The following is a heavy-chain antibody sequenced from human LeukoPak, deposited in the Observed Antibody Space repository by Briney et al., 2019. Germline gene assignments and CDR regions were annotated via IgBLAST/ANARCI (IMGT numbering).Heavy chain of an antibody. J-gene: IGHJ6*02. CDR3: ARVIPNSYDILTGYYRDYYYYYGMDV. D-gene: IGHD3-9*01. V-gene: IGHV1-69*04. CDR2: IIPILGIA. CDR1: GGTFSSYA. Sequence: SVKVSCKASGGTFSSYAISWVRQAPGQGLEWMGRIIPILGIANYAQKFQGRVTITADKSTSTAYMEMSSLRSEDTAVYYCARVIPNSYDILTGYYRDYYYYYGMDVWGQGTTVTVSS.